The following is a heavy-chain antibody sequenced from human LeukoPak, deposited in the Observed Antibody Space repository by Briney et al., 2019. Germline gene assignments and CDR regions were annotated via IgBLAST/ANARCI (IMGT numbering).Heavy chain of an antibody. D-gene: IGHD3-22*01. CDR2: ISGSGGST. CDR3: AKEAYYDSSGYDYGAFDI. CDR1: GFTFSSYA. J-gene: IGHJ3*02. V-gene: IGHV3-23*01. Sequence: GGSLRLSCAASGFTFSSYAMSWVRQAPGKGLEWVSAISGSGGSTYYADSVKGRFTISRDNSKNTLYLQMNSLRAEDTAVYYCAKEAYYDSSGYDYGAFDIWGQGTMVTVSS.